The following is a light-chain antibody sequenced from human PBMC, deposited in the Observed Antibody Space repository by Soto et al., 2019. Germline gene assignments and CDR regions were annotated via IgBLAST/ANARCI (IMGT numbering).Light chain of an antibody. CDR2: RNN. J-gene: IGLJ3*02. CDR3: AAWDDSLSGRV. CDR1: SSNIGSNY. Sequence: QSVLTQAPSASGTPGQRVTISCSGSSSNIGSNYVYWYQQLPGTAPKLLIYRNNQRPSGVPDRFSGSKSGTSASLAISGLRSDDEADYYCAAWDDSLSGRVFGGGTKL. V-gene: IGLV1-47*01.